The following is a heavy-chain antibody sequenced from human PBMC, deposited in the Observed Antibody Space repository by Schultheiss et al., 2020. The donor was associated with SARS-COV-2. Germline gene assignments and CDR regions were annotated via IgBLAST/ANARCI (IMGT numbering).Heavy chain of an antibody. J-gene: IGHJ6*02. V-gene: IGHV4-34*01. CDR2: IYYSGST. CDR1: GGSFSGYY. CDR3: ARGPFSGRGMDV. Sequence: SETLSLTCAVYGGSFSGYYWSWIRQPPGKGLEWIGYIYYSGSTYYNPSLKSRVTISVDTSKNQFSLKLSSVTAADTAVYYCARGPFSGRGMDVWGQGTTVTVSS. D-gene: IGHD6-25*01.